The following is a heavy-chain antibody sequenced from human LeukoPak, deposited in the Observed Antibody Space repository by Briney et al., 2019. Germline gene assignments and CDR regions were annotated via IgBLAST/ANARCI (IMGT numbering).Heavy chain of an antibody. CDR1: GGTFSSYA. D-gene: IGHD2-2*01. Sequence: SVKVSCNASGGTFSSYAISWVRQAPGQGLEWMGGIIPIFGTANYAQKFQGRVTITTDESTSTAYMELSSLRSEDTAVYYCASSTSSRSYYYYYMDVWGKGTTVTVSS. CDR2: IIPIFGTA. V-gene: IGHV1-69*05. J-gene: IGHJ6*03. CDR3: ASSTSSRSYYYYYMDV.